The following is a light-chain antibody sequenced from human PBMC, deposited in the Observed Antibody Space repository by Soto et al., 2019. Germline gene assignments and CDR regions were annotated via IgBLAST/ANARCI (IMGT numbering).Light chain of an antibody. V-gene: IGKV3-20*01. CDR1: QSVSSSY. CDR2: GAS. Sequence: EIVLTQSPGTLSLSPGERVTLSCSASQSVSSSYLAWYQQKPGEAPRLLIYGASSRATGIPDRFSGSGSGTDFTLTISRLEPEDFAVYYCQQYNNWPRTFGQGTKVDIK. J-gene: IGKJ1*01. CDR3: QQYNNWPRT.